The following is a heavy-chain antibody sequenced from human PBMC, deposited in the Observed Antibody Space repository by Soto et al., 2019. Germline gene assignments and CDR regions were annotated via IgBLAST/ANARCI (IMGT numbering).Heavy chain of an antibody. CDR2: ISAYNGNT. CDR3: ASVPLHIGAAAGMPDPNLIYFDY. Sequence: APVEVCSKASGDSIASRSICWLQQAHEKGLEWMGWISAYNGNTNYAQKLQGRVTMTTDTSTSTAYMELRSLRSDDTAVYYCASVPLHIGAAAGMPDPNLIYFDYWGQGTLVTVSS. V-gene: IGHV1-18*01. CDR1: GDSIASRS. D-gene: IGHD6-13*01. J-gene: IGHJ4*02.